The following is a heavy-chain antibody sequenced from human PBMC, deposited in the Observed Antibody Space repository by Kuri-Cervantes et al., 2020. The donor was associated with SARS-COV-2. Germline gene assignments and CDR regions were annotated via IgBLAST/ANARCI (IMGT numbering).Heavy chain of an antibody. Sequence: GESLKISCAASGFTFSSYSMNWVRQAPGKGLEWVSYISSSSSTIYYADSVKGRFTISRDNAKNSLYLQMNSLRAEDTAVYYCAKPQRITIFGVVIMVDAFDIWGQGTMVTVSS. CDR2: ISSSSSTI. CDR1: GFTFSSYS. D-gene: IGHD3-3*01. CDR3: AKPQRITIFGVVIMVDAFDI. J-gene: IGHJ3*02. V-gene: IGHV3-48*01.